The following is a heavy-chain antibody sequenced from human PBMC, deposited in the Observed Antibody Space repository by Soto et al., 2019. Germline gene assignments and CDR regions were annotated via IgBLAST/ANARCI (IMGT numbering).Heavy chain of an antibody. J-gene: IGHJ6*02. Sequence: PGESLKISCAASGFTFSSYEMNWVRQAPGKGLEWVSYISSSGSTIYYADSVKGRFTISRDNAKNSLYLQMNSLRAEDTAVYYCARDYSSSWLYGMDVWGQGTTVTVSS. CDR2: ISSSGSTI. CDR3: ARDYSSSWLYGMDV. V-gene: IGHV3-48*03. D-gene: IGHD6-13*01. CDR1: GFTFSSYE.